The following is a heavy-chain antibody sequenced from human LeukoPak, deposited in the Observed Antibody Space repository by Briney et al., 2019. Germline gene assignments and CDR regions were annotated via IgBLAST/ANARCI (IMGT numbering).Heavy chain of an antibody. D-gene: IGHD3-22*01. J-gene: IGHJ4*02. Sequence: SVKVSCKASGGTFSSYAISWVRQAPGQGLEWMGGIIPIFGTANYAQKFQGRVTITADESTSTAYMELSSLRSEDTAGYYCARVADYYDSSGYYLDYWGQGTLVTVSS. CDR2: IIPIFGTA. V-gene: IGHV1-69*13. CDR3: ARVADYYDSSGYYLDY. CDR1: GGTFSSYA.